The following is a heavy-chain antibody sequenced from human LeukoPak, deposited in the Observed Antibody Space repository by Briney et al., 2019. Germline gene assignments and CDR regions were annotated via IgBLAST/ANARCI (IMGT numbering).Heavy chain of an antibody. D-gene: IGHD6-6*01. CDR2: ISAYNGNT. V-gene: IGHV1-18*01. J-gene: IGHJ6*03. Sequence: ASVKVSCKASGYTFTSYGISWVRQAPGQGLELMGWISAYNGNTNYAQKLQGRVTMTTDTSTSTAYMELRSLRSDDTAVYYCARTYSSSTYYYYYYMDVWGKGTTVTVSS. CDR1: GYTFTSYG. CDR3: ARTYSSSTYYYYYYMDV.